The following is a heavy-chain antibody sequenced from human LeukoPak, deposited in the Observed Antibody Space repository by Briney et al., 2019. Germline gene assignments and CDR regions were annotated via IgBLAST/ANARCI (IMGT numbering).Heavy chain of an antibody. CDR3: ARVNYGSATKEDY. Sequence: SETLSLTCTVSGGSISSGDYYWSWIRRPPGKGLEWIGYIYYSGSTYYNPSLKSRVTISVDTSENQFSLKLSSVTAADTAVYYCARVNYGSATKEDYWGQGTLVTVSS. CDR1: GGSISSGDYY. D-gene: IGHD3-10*01. V-gene: IGHV4-30-4*01. CDR2: IYYSGST. J-gene: IGHJ4*02.